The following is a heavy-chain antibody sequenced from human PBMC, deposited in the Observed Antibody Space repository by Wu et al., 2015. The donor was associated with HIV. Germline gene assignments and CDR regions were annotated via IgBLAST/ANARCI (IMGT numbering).Heavy chain of an antibody. CDR1: GGTFSSYA. V-gene: IGHV1-69*05. CDR3: ARDRKRVPYSGYDPSYYFDY. Sequence: QVQLVQSGAEVKKPGSSVKVSCKASGGTFSSYAISWVRQAPGQGLEWMGGIIPIFGTANYAQKFQGRVTITTDESTSTAYMELSSLRSEDTAVYYCARDRKRVPYSGYDPSYYFDYWGQGTLVTVSS. J-gene: IGHJ4*02. D-gene: IGHD5-12*01. CDR2: IIPIFGTA.